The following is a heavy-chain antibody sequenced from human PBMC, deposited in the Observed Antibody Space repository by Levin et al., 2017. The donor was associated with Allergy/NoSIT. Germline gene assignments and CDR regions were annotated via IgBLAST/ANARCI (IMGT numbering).Heavy chain of an antibody. CDR1: GFTFGDYA. Sequence: AGESLKISCPASGFTFGDYAMSWFRQAPGKGLEWVGFIRSKAYGGTTEYAASVKGRFTISRDDSKSIAYLQMNSLKTEDTAVYYCTRSLLTGYYRNAFDIWGQGTMVTVSS. J-gene: IGHJ3*02. CDR3: TRSLLTGYYRNAFDI. V-gene: IGHV3-49*03. D-gene: IGHD3-9*01. CDR2: IRSKAYGGTT.